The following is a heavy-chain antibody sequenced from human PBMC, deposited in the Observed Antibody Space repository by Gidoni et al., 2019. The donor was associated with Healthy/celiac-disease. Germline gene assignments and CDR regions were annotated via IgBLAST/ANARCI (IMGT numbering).Heavy chain of an antibody. Sequence: QVQLQESGPGLVKPSETLSLTCTVSGYSISSGYYWGWIRQPPGKGLEWSGSIYHSGSTYYNPSLKSRVTISVDTSKNQFSLKLSSVTAADTAVYYCARGGYYDSSGYFGYWGQGTLVTVSS. CDR2: IYHSGST. CDR1: GYSISSGYY. J-gene: IGHJ4*02. V-gene: IGHV4-38-2*02. D-gene: IGHD3-22*01. CDR3: ARGGYYDSSGYFGY.